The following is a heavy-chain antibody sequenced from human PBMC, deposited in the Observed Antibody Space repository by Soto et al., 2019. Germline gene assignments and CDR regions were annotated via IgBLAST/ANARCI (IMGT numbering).Heavy chain of an antibody. V-gene: IGHV5-51*01. D-gene: IGHD2-8*01. CDR1: GVSFMYQW. CDR2: VFLADSDA. Sequence: GGSLKISFKFSGVSFMYQWIVWGLHTPDKGLDWIGFVFLADSDARYSPAFQGQVTMTADRSSTYLQWSSLKASDTGIYYCERSRGKCRDGVCLSSWFDPWGQGTRVTVSS. J-gene: IGHJ5*02. CDR3: ERSRGKCRDGVCLSSWFDP.